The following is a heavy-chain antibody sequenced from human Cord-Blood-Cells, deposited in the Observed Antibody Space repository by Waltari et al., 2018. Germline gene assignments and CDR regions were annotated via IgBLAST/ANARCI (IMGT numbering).Heavy chain of an antibody. Sequence: QVQLQESGPGLVKPSEHLSLTCTVSGGSISSYYWSWLRTPPGKGLEWIGYIYYSGSTNYNPSLKSRVTISVDTSKNQFSLKLSSVTAADTAVYYCARAIAARPALQWYFDLWGRGTLVTVSS. J-gene: IGHJ2*01. D-gene: IGHD6-6*01. CDR2: IYYSGST. CDR1: GGSISSYY. V-gene: IGHV4-59*01. CDR3: ARAIAARPALQWYFDL.